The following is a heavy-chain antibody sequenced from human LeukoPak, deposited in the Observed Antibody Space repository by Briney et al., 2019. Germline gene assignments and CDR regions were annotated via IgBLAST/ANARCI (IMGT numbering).Heavy chain of an antibody. CDR1: GFTVSSNY. V-gene: IGHV3-53*01. CDR3: ARGYYYDSSGYYPYFDY. J-gene: IGHJ4*02. CDR2: IYSGGST. Sequence: GGSLRLSCAASGFTVSSNYMSWVRQAPGKGLEWVSVIYSGGSTYYADSVEGRFTISRDNSKNTLYLQMNSLRAEDTAVNYCARGYYYDSSGYYPYFDYWGQGNLVTVSS. D-gene: IGHD3-22*01.